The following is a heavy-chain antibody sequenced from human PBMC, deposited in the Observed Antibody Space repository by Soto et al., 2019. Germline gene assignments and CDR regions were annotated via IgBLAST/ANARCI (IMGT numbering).Heavy chain of an antibody. V-gene: IGHV4-59*01. Sequence: SETLSLTCTVSGGSLNSYYWTWFRQSPGKGLEWIGYVSSTGSTNYNPSLKSRVILSLDTSTSEVSLSLTSVTAADAAVYFCARFSPPRKSYDSNPGWFDPWGQGIMVTVS. J-gene: IGHJ5*02. CDR2: VSSTGST. CDR1: GGSLNSYY. CDR3: ARFSPPRKSYDSNPGWFDP. D-gene: IGHD3-22*01.